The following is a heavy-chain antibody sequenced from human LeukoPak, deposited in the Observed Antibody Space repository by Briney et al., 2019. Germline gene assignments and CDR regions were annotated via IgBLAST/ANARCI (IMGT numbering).Heavy chain of an antibody. V-gene: IGHV3-30*02. CDR1: GFTFSSYA. CDR3: AKDAYSRGYMDV. CDR2: IRYDGSNK. Sequence: GGSLRLSCAASGFTFSSYAMHWVRQAPGKGLEWVAFIRYDGSNKYYADSVKGRFTISRDNSQKTLFLQMNSLRAEDTAVYYCAKDAYSRGYMDVWGKGTTVTVSS. J-gene: IGHJ6*03. D-gene: IGHD2-15*01.